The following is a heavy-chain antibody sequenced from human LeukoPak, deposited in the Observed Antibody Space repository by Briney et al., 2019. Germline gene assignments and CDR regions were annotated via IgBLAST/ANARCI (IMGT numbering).Heavy chain of an antibody. CDR1: GYTFTGYY. CDR2: INPNSGGT. D-gene: IGHD3-22*01. J-gene: IGHJ4*02. Sequence: GASVKVSCKASGYTFTGYYKHWVRQAPGQGLEWMGWINPNSGGTNYAQKFQGRVTMTRDTSISTAYMELSRLRSDDTAVYYCARAGPTRGGAFYDSSGYYRHWGQGTLVTVSS. V-gene: IGHV1-2*02. CDR3: ARAGPTRGGAFYDSSGYYRH.